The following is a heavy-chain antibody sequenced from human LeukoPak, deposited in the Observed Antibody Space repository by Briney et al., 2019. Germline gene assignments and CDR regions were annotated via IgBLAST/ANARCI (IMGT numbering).Heavy chain of an antibody. Sequence: SETLSLTCTVSGGSISSSSYYWGWIRQPPGKGLEWIGSIYYSGSTYYNPSLKSRVTISVDTSKKQFSLKLSSVTAADTAVYYCAAGGGYPQGFYYFDYWGQGTLVTASS. D-gene: IGHD5-12*01. V-gene: IGHV4-39*01. J-gene: IGHJ4*02. CDR1: GGSISSSSYY. CDR3: AAGGGYPQGFYYFDY. CDR2: IYYSGST.